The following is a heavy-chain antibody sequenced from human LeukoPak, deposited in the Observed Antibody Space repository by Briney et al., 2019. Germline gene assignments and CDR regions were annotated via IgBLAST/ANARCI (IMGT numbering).Heavy chain of an antibody. CDR2: IYHSGNT. J-gene: IGHJ4*02. CDR3: ARTYYYGSGRYFDY. D-gene: IGHD3-10*01. CDR1: GGSISNYY. Sequence: PSETLSLTCTISGGSISNYYWSWIRQPPGKGLEWIGYIYHSGNTNYNPSLKSRVTVSVDTSKDLFSLKLTSVTAADTAVYYCARTYYYGSGRYFDYWGQGTLVTVSS. V-gene: IGHV4-59*01.